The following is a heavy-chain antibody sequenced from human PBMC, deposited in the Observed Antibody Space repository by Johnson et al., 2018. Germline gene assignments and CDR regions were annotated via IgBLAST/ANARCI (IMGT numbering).Heavy chain of an antibody. D-gene: IGHD4-17*01. CDR3: ASRTDYGDYAVYMDV. CDR2: ISNDGSNK. Sequence: QVRLGESGGGVVQPGRSLRLSCAASGFTFSSYAMHWVRQAPGKGLEWVAVISNDGSNKYYADSVKGRFTISRDNSKNTLYLKMNSLRAEDTAVYYCASRTDYGDYAVYMDVWGKGTTVTVSS. CDR1: GFTFSSYA. V-gene: IGHV3-30-3*01. J-gene: IGHJ6*03.